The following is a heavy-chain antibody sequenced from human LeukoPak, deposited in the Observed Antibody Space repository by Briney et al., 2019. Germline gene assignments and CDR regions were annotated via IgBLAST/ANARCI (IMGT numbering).Heavy chain of an antibody. CDR3: AKGGASGGSWKFDY. CDR2: ISYDGSNK. V-gene: IGHV3-30*18. Sequence: GGSLRLSCAASGFTFSSYGMHWVRQAPGKGLEWVAVISYDGSNKYYADSVKGRFTISRDNSKNTLYLQMNSLRAEDTAVYYCAKGGASGGSWKFDYWGQGTLVTVSS. D-gene: IGHD2-15*01. J-gene: IGHJ4*02. CDR1: GFTFSSYG.